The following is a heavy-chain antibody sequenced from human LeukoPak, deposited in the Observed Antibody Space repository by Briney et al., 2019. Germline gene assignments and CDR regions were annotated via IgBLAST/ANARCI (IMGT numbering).Heavy chain of an antibody. CDR3: ARGREVAGTVGY. CDR1: GYSFTDYY. J-gene: IGHJ4*02. V-gene: IGHV1-2*02. D-gene: IGHD1-26*01. CDR2: INTISGGT. Sequence: ASVKVSCKASGYSFTDYYVHWVRQAPGEGLEWLGWINTISGGTNYGQKFQGRVTITRGTSITTAYMELSSLRSDDTAVYYCARGREVAGTVGYWGQGTLVTVSA.